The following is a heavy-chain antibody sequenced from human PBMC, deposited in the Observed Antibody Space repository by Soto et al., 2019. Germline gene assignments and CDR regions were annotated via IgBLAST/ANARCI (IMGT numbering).Heavy chain of an antibody. CDR1: GFTFSSYG. Sequence: QVQLVESGGGVVQPGRSLRLSCAASGFTFSSYGMHWVRQAPGKGLEWVAVIWYDGSNKYYADSVKGRFTISRDNPKNTLYLQMNSLRAEDTAVYYCARDYSGSFDYWGQGTLVTVSS. D-gene: IGHD6-19*01. CDR2: IWYDGSNK. V-gene: IGHV3-33*01. CDR3: ARDYSGSFDY. J-gene: IGHJ4*02.